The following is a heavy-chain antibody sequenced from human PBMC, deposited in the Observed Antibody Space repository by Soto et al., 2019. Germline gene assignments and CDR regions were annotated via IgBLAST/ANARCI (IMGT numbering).Heavy chain of an antibody. J-gene: IGHJ4*02. Sequence: SETMSLTCTVSGGSISSYYWSWIRQPPGKGLEWIGYIYYSGSTNYNPSLKSRVTISVDTSKNQFSLKLSSVTAADTAVYYCARDHYDILTGYYYFDYWGQGTLVTVSS. CDR3: ARDHYDILTGYYYFDY. V-gene: IGHV4-59*01. D-gene: IGHD3-9*01. CDR1: GGSISSYY. CDR2: IYYSGST.